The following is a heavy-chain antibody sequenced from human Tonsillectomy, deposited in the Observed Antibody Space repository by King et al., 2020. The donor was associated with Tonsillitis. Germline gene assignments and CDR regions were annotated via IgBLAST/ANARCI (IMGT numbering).Heavy chain of an antibody. V-gene: IGHV3-23*04. J-gene: IGHJ4*02. CDR1: GFTFSNYA. D-gene: IGHD4-17*01. CDR2: MTGIVGNT. Sequence: VQLVESGGDLIQPGGSLGLSCAASGFTFSNYAMSWVGKAPGKGLEWISGMTGIVGNTSYADSVKGRFIMSRDNPKNTLHLQMNSLRVDDTAVYYCAKFSGQEYGDYRFDYWGQGTLVTVSS. CDR3: AKFSGQEYGDYRFDY.